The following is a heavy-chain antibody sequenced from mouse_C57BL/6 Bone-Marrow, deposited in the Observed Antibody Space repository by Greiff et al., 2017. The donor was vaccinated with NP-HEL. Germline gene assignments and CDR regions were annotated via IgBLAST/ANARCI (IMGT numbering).Heavy chain of an antibody. CDR3: ARSSTVPWFAY. CDR1: GFTFTDYY. J-gene: IGHJ3*01. Sequence: EVQRVESGGGLVQPGGSLSLSCAASGFTFTDYYMSWVRQPPGKALEWLGFIRNKANGYTTEYSASVKGRFTISRDNSQSILYLQMNALRAEDSATYYCARSSTVPWFAYWGQGTLVTVSA. CDR2: IRNKANGYTT. V-gene: IGHV7-3*01. D-gene: IGHD1-1*01.